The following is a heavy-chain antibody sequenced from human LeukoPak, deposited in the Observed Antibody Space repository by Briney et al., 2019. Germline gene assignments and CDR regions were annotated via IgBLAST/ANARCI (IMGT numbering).Heavy chain of an antibody. V-gene: IGHV4-38-2*01. J-gene: IGHJ4*02. CDR3: ARHGNYVILTGRFFDY. D-gene: IGHD3-9*01. CDR1: GYSISSGYY. Sequence: SETLSLTCAVSGYSISSGYYWGWIRQPPGKGLEWIGSIYHSGSTYYNPSLKSRVTISVDTSKNQFSLKLSSVTAADTAVYYCARHGNYVILTGRFFDYWGQGTLVTVSS. CDR2: IYHSGST.